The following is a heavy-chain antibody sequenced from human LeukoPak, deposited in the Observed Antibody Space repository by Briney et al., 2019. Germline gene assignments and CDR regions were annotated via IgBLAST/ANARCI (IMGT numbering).Heavy chain of an antibody. Sequence: PSETLSLTCGVYGGSFSGHYWSWIRQPPGKGLEWIGEINHSGRAHYNPSLKSRVTISVDTSKNQFSLKMTSVTAADTAVYYCARDIDSVFKFWGQGTLVTVSS. CDR1: GGSFSGHY. CDR2: INHSGRA. CDR3: ARDIDSVFKF. V-gene: IGHV4-34*01. J-gene: IGHJ4*02. D-gene: IGHD2-15*01.